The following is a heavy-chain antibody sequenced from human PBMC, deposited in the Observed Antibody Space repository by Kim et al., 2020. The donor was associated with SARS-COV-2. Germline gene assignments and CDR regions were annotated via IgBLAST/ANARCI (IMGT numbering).Heavy chain of an antibody. Sequence: GGSLRLSCAASGFTFDDYAMHWVRQAPGKGLEWVSLISGDGGSTYYADSVKGRFTISRDNSKNSLYLQMNSLRTEDTALYYCAKDIKSGSGFFPMDDAFDIWGQGTMVTVSS. CDR3: AKDIKSGSGFFPMDDAFDI. CDR1: GFTFDDYA. D-gene: IGHD3-10*01. CDR2: ISGDGGST. V-gene: IGHV3-43*02. J-gene: IGHJ3*02.